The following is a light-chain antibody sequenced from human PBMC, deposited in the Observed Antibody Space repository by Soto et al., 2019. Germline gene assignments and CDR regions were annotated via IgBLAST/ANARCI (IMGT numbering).Light chain of an antibody. CDR1: QSISSY. Sequence: DIQMTQSPSSLSAYVGDRVTITCRASQSISSYLNWYQQKPGKAPKLLIYAASSLQSGVPSRFSGSGSGTDFTLTISSLQPEDFATYYCQQSYSTPQTFGQGTKVDIK. J-gene: IGKJ1*01. CDR2: AAS. CDR3: QQSYSTPQT. V-gene: IGKV1-39*01.